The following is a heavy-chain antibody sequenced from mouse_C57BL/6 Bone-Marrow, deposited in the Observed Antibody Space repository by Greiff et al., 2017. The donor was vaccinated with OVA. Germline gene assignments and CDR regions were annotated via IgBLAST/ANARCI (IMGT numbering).Heavy chain of an antibody. Sequence: VQLQQSGPELVKPGASVKIPCKASGYTFTDYNMDWVKQSHGKSLEWIGDINPNNGGTIYNQKFKGKATLTVETSSSTSYMELRSLTSEDTAVDYGARAGQSRLRFYAMDYWGQGTSVTVSS. CDR2: INPNNGGT. V-gene: IGHV1-18*01. CDR1: GYTFTDYN. J-gene: IGHJ4*01. CDR3: ARAGQSRLRFYAMDY. D-gene: IGHD3-2*02.